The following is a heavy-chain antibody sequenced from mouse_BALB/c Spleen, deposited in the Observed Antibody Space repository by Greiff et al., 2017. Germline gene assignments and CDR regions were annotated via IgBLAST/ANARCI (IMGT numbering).Heavy chain of an antibody. J-gene: IGHJ4*01. D-gene: IGHD2-1*01. CDR1: GFTFSSFG. CDR2: ISSGSSTI. Sequence: EVQRVESGGGLVQPGGSRKLSCAASGFTFSSFGMHWVRQAPEKGLEWVAYISSGSSTIYYADTVKGRFTISRDNPKNTLFLQMTSLRSEDTAMYYCANGNLYAMDYLGQGTSVTVSS. V-gene: IGHV5-17*02. CDR3: ANGNLYAMDY.